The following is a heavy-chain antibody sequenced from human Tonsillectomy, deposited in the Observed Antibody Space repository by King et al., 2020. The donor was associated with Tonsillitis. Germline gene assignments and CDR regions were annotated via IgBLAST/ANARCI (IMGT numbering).Heavy chain of an antibody. D-gene: IGHD6-6*01. J-gene: IGHJ4*02. CDR2: IYYSGST. CDR3: AREGRGVAGRPWYFDF. CDR1: SGSISNYY. Sequence: QLQESGPGLVKPSETLSLTCTVSSGSISNYYWSWIRQPPGQGLEWIGYIYYSGSTNYNPSLKSRVTISVDTSKNQFSLKLSSVTAADTAMYYCAREGRGVAGRPWYFDFWGQGTLVTVSS. V-gene: IGHV4-59*01.